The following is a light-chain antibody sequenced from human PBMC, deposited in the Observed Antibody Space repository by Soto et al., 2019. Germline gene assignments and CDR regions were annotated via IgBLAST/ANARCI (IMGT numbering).Light chain of an antibody. J-gene: IGKJ2*01. Sequence: EIVLTQSPATLTLSPGDRATLSCRASQSVRSSLAWYQQKPGQAPRLLIYDASKRATGIPARFSGSASGTDFTLTISRLEAEDSAVYYCQHYGSSPPYTFGQGTKLKIK. CDR3: QHYGSSPPYT. V-gene: IGKV3-20*01. CDR2: DAS. CDR1: QSVRSS.